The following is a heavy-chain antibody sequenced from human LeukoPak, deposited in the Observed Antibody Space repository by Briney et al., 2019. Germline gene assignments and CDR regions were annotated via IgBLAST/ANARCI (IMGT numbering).Heavy chain of an antibody. J-gene: IGHJ4*02. Sequence: GASVKVSCKASGYTFTSYYMHWVRQAPGQGLEWMGRIIPILGIANYAQKFQGRVTITADKSTSTAYMELSSLRSEDTAVYYCARGGELGIAYFDYWGQGTLVTVSS. V-gene: IGHV1-69*04. D-gene: IGHD7-27*01. CDR2: IIPILGIA. CDR1: GYTFTSYY. CDR3: ARGGELGIAYFDY.